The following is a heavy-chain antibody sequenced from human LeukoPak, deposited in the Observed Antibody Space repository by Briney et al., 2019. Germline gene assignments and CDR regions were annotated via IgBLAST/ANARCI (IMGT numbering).Heavy chain of an antibody. D-gene: IGHD5/OR15-5a*01. Sequence: PGRSLRLSCAASGFTFSSYAMSWVRQAPGKGLEWVSAIRGSSGSTYYADSVKGRFTISRDNSKNTLYLQMNSLRAEDTAVYYCAKGNLRGPPPNIDYWGQGTLVTVSS. J-gene: IGHJ4*02. CDR1: GFTFSSYA. CDR2: IRGSSGST. CDR3: AKGNLRGPPPNIDY. V-gene: IGHV3-23*01.